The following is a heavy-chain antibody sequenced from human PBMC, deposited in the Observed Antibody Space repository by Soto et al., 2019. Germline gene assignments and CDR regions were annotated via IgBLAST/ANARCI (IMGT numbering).Heavy chain of an antibody. CDR3: AKDVSYGGKRPYYFDY. J-gene: IGHJ4*02. D-gene: IGHD4-17*01. V-gene: IGHV3-23*01. CDR2: ISDSGGSA. Sequence: EVQLLESGGGLVQPGGSLRLSCAASGFTFSNYAMSWVRQAPGKGLEWVSGISDSGGSAYNADSVKGRFTISRDNAKSTLYLQMNSLRAEDTAAYYCAKDVSYGGKRPYYFDYWGQGTLVTVSS. CDR1: GFTFSNYA.